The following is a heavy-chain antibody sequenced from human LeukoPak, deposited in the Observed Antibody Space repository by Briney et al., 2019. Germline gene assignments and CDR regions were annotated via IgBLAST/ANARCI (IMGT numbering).Heavy chain of an antibody. J-gene: IGHJ4*02. CDR2: ISSSSSYI. CDR1: GFTFSSYS. Sequence: GGSLRLSCAASGFTFSSYSMNWVRQAPGKGLEWVSSISSSSSYIYYADSVKGRFTISRDNAKNSLYLQMNSLRVEDTAVYYCARMAAAGIGYFDYWGQGTLVTVSS. V-gene: IGHV3-21*01. D-gene: IGHD6-13*01. CDR3: ARMAAAGIGYFDY.